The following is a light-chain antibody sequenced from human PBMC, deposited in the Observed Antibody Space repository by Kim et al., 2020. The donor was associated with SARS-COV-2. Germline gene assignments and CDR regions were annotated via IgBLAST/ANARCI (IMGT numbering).Light chain of an antibody. CDR1: ENINMW. J-gene: IGKJ2*01. Sequence: SASVGDRVTITCRASENINMWWAWFQVEPGKVPKLLIYRASTLESGVPSRFSGSGSGTEFTLTISSLQPDDFATYYCQQYKSLYTFGQGTKVDIK. CDR3: QQYKSLYT. V-gene: IGKV1-5*03. CDR2: RAS.